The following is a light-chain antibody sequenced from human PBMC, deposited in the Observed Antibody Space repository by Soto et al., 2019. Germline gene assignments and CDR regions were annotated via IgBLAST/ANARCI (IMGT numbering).Light chain of an antibody. V-gene: IGKV3-20*01. CDR3: QQYGSSPV. CDR1: QSVSSSY. Sequence: ENVLSQSPSTLSLSPGERASLSWRASQSVSSSYLAWYQQKPGQAPRLLIYGASSRATGIPDRFSGSGSGTDFTLTISRLEPEDFAVYYCQQYGSSPVFGGGSKVDIK. J-gene: IGKJ4*01. CDR2: GAS.